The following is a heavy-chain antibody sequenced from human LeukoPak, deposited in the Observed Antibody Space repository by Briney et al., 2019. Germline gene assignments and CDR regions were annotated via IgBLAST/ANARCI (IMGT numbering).Heavy chain of an antibody. CDR2: IIPIFGTA. Sequence: ASVKVSCKASGGTFSGYAISWVRQAPGQGLEWMGGIIPIFGTANYAQKFQGRVTITADESTSTAYMELSSLRSEDTAVYYCARSLVGYCSSTSCYRAAFDIWGQGTMVTVSS. CDR3: ARSLVGYCSSTSCYRAAFDI. D-gene: IGHD2-2*01. V-gene: IGHV1-69*13. J-gene: IGHJ3*02. CDR1: GGTFSGYA.